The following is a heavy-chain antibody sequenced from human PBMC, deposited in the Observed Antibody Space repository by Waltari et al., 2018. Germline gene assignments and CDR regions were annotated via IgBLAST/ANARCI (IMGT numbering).Heavy chain of an antibody. V-gene: IGHV3-23*01. Sequence: EMQLLESGGGWVQPGGSLRLSCVSSRVTFNSYAMNWVRQAAGKGLGWVSGISSGGHTTYYADSVKGRFTSSRDNSKKTLYLQMESLRAEDTGVYYCAQGLSYCSGTSCFNWFDPWGQGTPVTVSS. J-gene: IGHJ5*02. D-gene: IGHD2-2*01. CDR2: ISSGGHTT. CDR3: AQGLSYCSGTSCFNWFDP. CDR1: RVTFNSYA.